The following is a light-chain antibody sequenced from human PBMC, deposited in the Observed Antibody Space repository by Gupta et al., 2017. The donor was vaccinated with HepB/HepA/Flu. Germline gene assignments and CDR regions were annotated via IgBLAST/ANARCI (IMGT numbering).Light chain of an antibody. CDR3: QSFDNSLSGTV. CDR2: AYN. V-gene: IGLV1-40*01. CDR1: SSNIGAGND. Sequence: QSFLPQPPSVSGAPGQRVTISCTGSSSNIGAGNDVHWFQQFPGTAPKMLIYAYNNRPSGVPDRCSGSKSGTSASLAITGLQAEDEADYYCQSFDNSLSGTVFGTGTKVNVL. J-gene: IGLJ1*01.